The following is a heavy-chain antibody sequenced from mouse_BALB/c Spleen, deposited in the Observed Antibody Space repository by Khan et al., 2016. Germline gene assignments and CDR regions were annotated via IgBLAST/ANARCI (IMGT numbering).Heavy chain of an antibody. CDR3: AGYREWFAY. CDR1: GFSLTSYG. D-gene: IGHD2-14*01. V-gene: IGHV2-9*02. J-gene: IGHJ3*01. Sequence: QVQLQQSGPGLVAPSQSLSITCTVSGFSLTSYGVHWVRQPPGKGLEWLGVIWAGGRPHSHSALMSRLRISKDNSKSQVFLKMNRLQTDDTAMYYCAGYREWFAYWGHGTLVTVSA. CDR2: IWAGGRP.